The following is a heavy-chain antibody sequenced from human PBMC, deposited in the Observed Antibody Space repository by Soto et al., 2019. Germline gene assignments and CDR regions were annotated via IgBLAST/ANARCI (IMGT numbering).Heavy chain of an antibody. V-gene: IGHV4-39*01. Sequence: SETLSLTCTVSGGSISSSSYYWGWIRQPPGKGLEWIGSIYYSGSTYYNPSLKSRVTISVDTSKNQFSLKLSSVTAADTAVYYCARHLRGVYRESFRDWGQGTLVTVSS. CDR1: GGSISSSSYY. CDR2: IYYSGST. D-gene: IGHD3-16*01. CDR3: ARHLRGVYRESFRD. J-gene: IGHJ4*02.